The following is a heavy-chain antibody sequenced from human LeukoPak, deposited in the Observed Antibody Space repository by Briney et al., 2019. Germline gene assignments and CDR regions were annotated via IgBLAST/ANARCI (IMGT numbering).Heavy chain of an antibody. V-gene: IGHV1-2*02. J-gene: IGHJ4*02. Sequence: ASVNVSCKASGYTFTDYYMHWVRQAPGQGLEWMGWINPNSGGTNYAQKFQGRVTMTRDTSISTAYMELSRLRSDDTAVYYCARGGQPLGNPFDYWGQGTLVTVSS. D-gene: IGHD6-13*01. CDR2: INPNSGGT. CDR1: GYTFTDYY. CDR3: ARGGQPLGNPFDY.